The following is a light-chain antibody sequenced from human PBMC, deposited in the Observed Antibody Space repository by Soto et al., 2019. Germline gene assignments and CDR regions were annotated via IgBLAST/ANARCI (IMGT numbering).Light chain of an antibody. J-gene: IGKJ1*01. V-gene: IGKV1-39*01. Sequence: DIQMTQSPSSLSASVGDRVTITCRASQSIGSYINWYQQKPEKAPKLLIYAASSLQSGVPSRFSGSASGTDFTLTISSLQPEDFATYYCQQSYSTLWTFGQGTKVEIK. CDR3: QQSYSTLWT. CDR1: QSIGSY. CDR2: AAS.